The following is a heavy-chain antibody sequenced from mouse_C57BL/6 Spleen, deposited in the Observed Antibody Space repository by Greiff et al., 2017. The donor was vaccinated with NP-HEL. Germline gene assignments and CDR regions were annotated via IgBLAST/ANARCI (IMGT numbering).Heavy chain of an antibody. V-gene: IGHV1-59*01. CDR1: GYTFTSYW. CDR3: PRTGFRITTVVSYQYDFDH. Sequence: VQLQQPGAELVRPGTSVKLSCKASGYTFTSYWMHWVKQRPGQGLEWIGVIDPSDSYTNYTQKFKGQATLTVDTSSSTAYMQLSSLTSEDSSVYYCPRTGFRITTVVSYQYDFDHWGQGTTLPVSS. J-gene: IGHJ2*01. D-gene: IGHD1-1*01. CDR2: IDPSDSYT.